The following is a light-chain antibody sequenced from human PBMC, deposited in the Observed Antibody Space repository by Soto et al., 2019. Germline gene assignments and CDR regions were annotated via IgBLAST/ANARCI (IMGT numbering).Light chain of an antibody. CDR3: QQDGGSPLT. CDR1: QSASSSY. V-gene: IGKV3-20*01. J-gene: IGKJ4*01. CDR2: GAS. Sequence: EIVLTQSPGTLSLSPGERATLSCRASQSASSSYLAWYQQKPGQAPRLLIYGASSRATGIPDRFSGSGSGTDFTLTISRLEPEDFAVYYCQQDGGSPLTFGGGTKVEIK.